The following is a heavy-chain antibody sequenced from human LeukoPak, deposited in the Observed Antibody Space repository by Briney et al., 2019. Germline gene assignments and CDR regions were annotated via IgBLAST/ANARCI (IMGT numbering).Heavy chain of an antibody. V-gene: IGHV3-23*01. Sequence: GGSLRLSCAVSGFTFSRRWMDWVRQAPGKGLEWFSSISSSGNTYYADSVKGRFTIPRDNSKNLVNLQMNSLRAEDTAIYYCVKGRMSEDGLDFWGQGPLVTVSS. D-gene: IGHD5-24*01. CDR1: GFTFSRRW. J-gene: IGHJ4*02. CDR3: VKGRMSEDGLDF. CDR2: ISSSGNT.